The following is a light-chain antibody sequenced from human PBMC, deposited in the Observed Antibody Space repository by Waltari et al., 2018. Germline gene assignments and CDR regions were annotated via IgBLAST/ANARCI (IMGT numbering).Light chain of an antibody. CDR2: GAS. CDR3: QQYGSSPRYT. CDR1: QSVSSSY. J-gene: IGKJ2*01. Sequence: EIVLTQSPGTLYLSPGERATLPCRASQSVSSSYLAWYQQKPGQAPRLLIYGASSRATGIPDRFSGSGSGTDFTLTISRLEPEDFAVYYCQQYGSSPRYTFGQGTKLEIK. V-gene: IGKV3-20*01.